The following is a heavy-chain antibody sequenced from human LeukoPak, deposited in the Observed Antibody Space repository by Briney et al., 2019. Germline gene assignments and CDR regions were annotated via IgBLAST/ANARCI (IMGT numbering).Heavy chain of an antibody. J-gene: IGHJ3*02. D-gene: IGHD1-26*01. CDR1: GGSISSYY. Sequence: SETLSLTCTVSGGSISSYYWTWIRQPPGKGLEWLGYIYYSGSTNYNPSLKSRVTISVDTSKNQFSLKLSSVTAADTAVYYCARDTWELLPGAFDIWGQGTMVTVSS. V-gene: IGHV4-59*01. CDR2: IYYSGST. CDR3: ARDTWELLPGAFDI.